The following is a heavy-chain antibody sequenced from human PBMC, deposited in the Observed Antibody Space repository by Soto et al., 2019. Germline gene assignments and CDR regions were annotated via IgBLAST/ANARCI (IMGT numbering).Heavy chain of an antibody. CDR3: VIGYDFWSGLTGDY. Sequence: GGSLRLSXSASGFTFSSYAMHWVRQAPGKGLEYVSAISSNGGSTYYADSVKGRFTISRDNSKNTLYLQMSSLRAEDTAVYYCVIGYDFWSGLTGDYWGQGTLVTVSS. D-gene: IGHD3-3*01. CDR2: ISSNGGST. V-gene: IGHV3-64D*06. J-gene: IGHJ4*02. CDR1: GFTFSSYA.